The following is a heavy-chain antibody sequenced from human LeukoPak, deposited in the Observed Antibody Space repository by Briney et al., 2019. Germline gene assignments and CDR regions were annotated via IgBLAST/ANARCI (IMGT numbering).Heavy chain of an antibody. Sequence: GGSLRLSCATSGFTFSSYSMNWVRQAPGKGLEWVSYISSSSSTIYYADSVKGRFTISRDNAKNSLYLQMNSLRAEDSAVYYCTRRPYSSSWYYFDYWGQGTLVTVSS. J-gene: IGHJ4*02. CDR3: TRRPYSSSWYYFDY. CDR1: GFTFSSYS. D-gene: IGHD6-13*01. CDR2: ISSSSSTI. V-gene: IGHV3-48*04.